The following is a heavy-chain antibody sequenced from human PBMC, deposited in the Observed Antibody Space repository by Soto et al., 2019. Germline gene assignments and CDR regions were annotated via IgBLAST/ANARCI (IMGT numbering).Heavy chain of an antibody. CDR3: ARHHATKKSENCSEP. J-gene: IGHJ5*02. CDR1: VYTFVTYY. Sequence: ASLKVSGNASVYTFVTYYIICVLHAPGQGLECIGWISTYSGDTKYAQKFQCIVTMTTDTSTTTAYLELRSLRSDDTAVYYCARHHATKKSENCSEPWGKGTMVTVSS. D-gene: IGHD1-26*01. V-gene: IGHV1-18*01. CDR2: ISTYSGDT.